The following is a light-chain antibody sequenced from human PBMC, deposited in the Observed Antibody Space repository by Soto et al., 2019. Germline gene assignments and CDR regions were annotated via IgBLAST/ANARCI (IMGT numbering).Light chain of an antibody. CDR1: QRIYTN. CDR3: QQYHHWTVT. CDR2: GAS. Sequence: EILMTQSPATLSGSPGERVTLSCWASQRIYTNLDWYQHTPGQAPRLLISGASTGATGLPSRVSGSGSGTDLTLTIDSMKYEDVAVDYCQQYHHWTVTFGGGTKVDIK. V-gene: IGKV3-15*01. J-gene: IGKJ4*01.